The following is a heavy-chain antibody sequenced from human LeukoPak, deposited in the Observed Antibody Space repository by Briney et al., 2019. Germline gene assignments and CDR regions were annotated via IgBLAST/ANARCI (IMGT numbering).Heavy chain of an antibody. CDR2: INHSGST. CDR3: ARVGDGLFDY. Sequence: SETLSLTCAVYGGSFSGYYWSWIRQPPGKGLEWIGEINHSGSTNYNPSLKSRVTISIDTSKNQFSLKLSSVTAADTAVYYCARVGDGLFDYWGQGTLVTVSS. CDR1: GGSFSGYY. V-gene: IGHV4-34*01. J-gene: IGHJ4*02. D-gene: IGHD1-26*01.